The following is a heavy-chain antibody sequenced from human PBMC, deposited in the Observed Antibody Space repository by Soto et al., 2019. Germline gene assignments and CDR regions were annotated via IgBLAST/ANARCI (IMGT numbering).Heavy chain of an antibody. CDR2: INAGNGNT. V-gene: IGHV1-3*01. D-gene: IGHD6-19*01. CDR1: GYTFTSYA. J-gene: IGHJ4*02. CDR3: ARDQGRVAGTMIAY. Sequence: SGYTFTSYAMHWVRQAPGQRLEWMGWINAGNGNTKYSQKFQGRVTITRDTSTSTVYMELSSLRSEDTAVYYCARDQGRVAGTMIAYWGQGTLVTVSS.